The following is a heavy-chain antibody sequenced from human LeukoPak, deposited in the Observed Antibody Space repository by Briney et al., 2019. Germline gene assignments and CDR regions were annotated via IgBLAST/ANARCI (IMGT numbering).Heavy chain of an antibody. D-gene: IGHD4-17*01. J-gene: IGHJ5*02. V-gene: IGHV3-21*01. Sequence: GGSLRLSCAASGFIFSSHHMHWVRQPPGKGLEWVSSISYDDSFIYYGNSMKGRFTISRDNANNLLYLQMNSLRAEDTAVYYCARDGYGDYVGNWFDPWGQGTLVTVSS. CDR1: GFIFSSHH. CDR3: ARDGYGDYVGNWFDP. CDR2: ISYDDSFI.